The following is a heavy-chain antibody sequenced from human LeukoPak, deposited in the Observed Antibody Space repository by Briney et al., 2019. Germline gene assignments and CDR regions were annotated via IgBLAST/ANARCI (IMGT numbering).Heavy chain of an antibody. D-gene: IGHD4-17*01. CDR1: GYTFTSYG. V-gene: IGHV1-18*01. CDR3: AGGGNAWNYGDFPLDY. J-gene: IGHJ4*02. CDR2: ISAYNGNT. Sequence: ASVKVSCKASGYTFTSYGISWVRQAPGQGLEWMGWISAYNGNTNYAQKLQDRVTMTTDTSTSTAYMELRSLRSDDTAVYYCAGGGNAWNYGDFPLDYWGQGTLVTVSS.